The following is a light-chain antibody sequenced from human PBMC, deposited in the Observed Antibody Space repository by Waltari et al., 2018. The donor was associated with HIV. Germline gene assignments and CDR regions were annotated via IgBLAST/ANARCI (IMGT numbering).Light chain of an antibody. CDR2: LGS. V-gene: IGKV2-28*01. CDR1: QSLLYSNGYDY. Sequence: IVMPQSPHVLPVTPGDPAAISCRPSQSLLYSNGYDYLDWYLQKPGQSPQLLIYLGSNRASGGPDRFSGSGSGTDFTLKISRVGPEDVGVYYCMQALQTPRTFGQGTKVEV. CDR3: MQALQTPRT. J-gene: IGKJ1*01.